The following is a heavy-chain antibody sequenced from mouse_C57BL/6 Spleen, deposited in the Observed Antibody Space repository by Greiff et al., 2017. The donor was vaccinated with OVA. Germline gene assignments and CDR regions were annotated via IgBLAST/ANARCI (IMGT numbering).Heavy chain of an antibody. CDR2: INPSTGGT. J-gene: IGHJ2*01. V-gene: IGHV1-42*01. CDR3: ARSGSSGYVHFDY. D-gene: IGHD3-2*02. CDR1: GYSFTGYY. Sequence: EVQLQQSGPELVKPGASVKISCKASGYSFTGYYMNWVKQSPEKSLEWIGEINPSTGGTTYNQKFKAKATLTVDKSSSTAYMQLKSLTSEDSAVYYCARSGSSGYVHFDYWGQGTTLTVSS.